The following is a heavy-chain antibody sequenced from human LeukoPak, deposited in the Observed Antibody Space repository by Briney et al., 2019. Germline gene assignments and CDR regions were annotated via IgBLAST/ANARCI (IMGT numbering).Heavy chain of an antibody. CDR1: GGSIHSCNW. J-gene: IGHJ4*02. Sequence: PSGTLSLTCGVSGGSIHSCNWWGWVRQPPGKGLEWIGEIYHSGSTNYNPSLKSRVTISVDKSKNQFSLKLSCVTAADTAMYYCARVGVACLVYFDYWGQGTLVTVSS. D-gene: IGHD3-3*01. V-gene: IGHV4-4*02. CDR3: ARVGVACLVYFDY. CDR2: IYHSGST.